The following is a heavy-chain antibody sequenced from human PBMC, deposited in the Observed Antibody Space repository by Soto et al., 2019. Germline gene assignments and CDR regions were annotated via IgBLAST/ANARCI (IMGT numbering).Heavy chain of an antibody. Sequence: ASGLTFTSYSMNWVRQAPGKGLEWVSFISSSSSTIYYADSVKGRFTISRDNAKNSLYLQMNSLRDEDTAVYYCARDRGYTYGFDFWGQGALVTVSS. D-gene: IGHD5-18*01. CDR2: ISSSSSTI. CDR3: ARDRGYTYGFDF. CDR1: GLTFTSYS. V-gene: IGHV3-48*02. J-gene: IGHJ4*02.